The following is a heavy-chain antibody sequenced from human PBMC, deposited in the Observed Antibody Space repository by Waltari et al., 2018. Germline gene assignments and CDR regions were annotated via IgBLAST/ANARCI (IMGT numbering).Heavy chain of an antibody. D-gene: IGHD3-10*01. CDR1: GFTFSSYW. V-gene: IGHV3-7*01. J-gene: IGHJ3*02. Sequence: EVQLVESGGGLVQPGGSLRLSCAASGFTFSSYWMSWVRQAPGKGLEWVANIKQEGSEKYYVDSVKGRFTISRDNAKNSLYLQMNSLRAEDTAVYYCAREAGVGAFDIWGQGTMVTVSS. CDR3: AREAGVGAFDI. CDR2: IKQEGSEK.